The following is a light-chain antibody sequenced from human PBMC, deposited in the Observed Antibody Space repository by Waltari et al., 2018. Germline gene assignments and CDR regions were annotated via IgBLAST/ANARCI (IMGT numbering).Light chain of an antibody. CDR2: VNSDGSH. CDR3: QTGGHGTWV. Sequence: QLVVTQSPSASASLGASVKLTCTLSSGHSSNVIAWLQQQPEKGPRDLMKVNSDGSHSRGDEIPDRFAGSSSWAERYLTISSLQAEDEADYYCQTGGHGTWVFGGGTKLTVL. CDR1: SGHSSNV. J-gene: IGLJ3*02. V-gene: IGLV4-69*01.